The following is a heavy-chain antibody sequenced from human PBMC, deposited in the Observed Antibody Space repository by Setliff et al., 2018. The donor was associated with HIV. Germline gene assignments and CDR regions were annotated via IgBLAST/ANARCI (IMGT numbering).Heavy chain of an antibody. CDR3: ARDFCGSSCSSGYGYFDH. J-gene: IGHJ4*02. CDR1: EFTFSNYA. D-gene: IGHD2-15*01. CDR2: VSPGGGTT. V-gene: IGHV3-23*01. Sequence: PGGSLRLSCVASEFTFSNYAMTWVRQAPGKGLEWVSSVSPGGGTTYYADSVKGRFTISRDNSKNTLYLQMNSLRADDTAVYYCARDFCGSSCSSGYGYFDHWGQGTLVTVSS.